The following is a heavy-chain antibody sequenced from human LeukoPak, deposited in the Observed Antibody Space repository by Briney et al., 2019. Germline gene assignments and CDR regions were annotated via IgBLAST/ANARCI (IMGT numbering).Heavy chain of an antibody. D-gene: IGHD3-10*01. CDR2: ISGSGGST. Sequence: GGSLRLSCAASGFTFSRYAMSWVRQAPGKGLEWGSAISGSGGSTYYADSVKGRFTISRDNSKNTLYLQMNSLRAEDTAVYYCAKGRPYYYGSGSYYNVFDYWGQGTLVTVSS. CDR3: AKGRPYYYGSGSYYNVFDY. CDR1: GFTFSRYA. V-gene: IGHV3-23*01. J-gene: IGHJ4*02.